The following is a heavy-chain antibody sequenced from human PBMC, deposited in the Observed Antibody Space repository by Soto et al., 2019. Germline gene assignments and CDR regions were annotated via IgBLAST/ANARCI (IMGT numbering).Heavy chain of an antibody. V-gene: IGHV4-59*01. CDR3: ARELFGRSVWFDP. J-gene: IGHJ5*02. Sequence: SETLSLTCTVSGGSINSYYWSWIRQPPGKGLEWIGYIYHSGSTNYNPSLKSRVTISVDTSKNQFSLKLSSVTAADTAVYYCARELFGRSVWFDPWGQGTLVTVSS. CDR2: IYHSGST. D-gene: IGHD3-10*01. CDR1: GGSINSYY.